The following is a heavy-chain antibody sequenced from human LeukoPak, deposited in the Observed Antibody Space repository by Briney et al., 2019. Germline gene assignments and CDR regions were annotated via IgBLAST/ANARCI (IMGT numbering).Heavy chain of an antibody. Sequence: PSETLSPTCTVSGGSISNYYWSWVRQPPGKGLEWIGYIYYSGSTNYNPSLKSRVTISVDTSKNQFSLKLSSVTAADTAVYYCARGGDTTHNRDFDYWGQGTLVTVSS. V-gene: IGHV4-59*12. CDR2: IYYSGST. J-gene: IGHJ4*02. CDR1: GGSISNYY. CDR3: ARGGDTTHNRDFDY. D-gene: IGHD5-18*01.